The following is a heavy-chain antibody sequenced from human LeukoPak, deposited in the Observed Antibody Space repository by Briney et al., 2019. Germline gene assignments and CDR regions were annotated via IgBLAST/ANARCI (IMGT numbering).Heavy chain of an antibody. Sequence: SETLSLPCTVSGGSISSGGYYWSWIRPHPGKGLEWIGYIYYSGSTYYNPSLKSRVTISVDTSKNQFSLKLSSVTAADTAVYYCARLLTDFWSGYYNWFDPWGHRTLVTVSS. CDR2: IYYSGST. CDR1: GGSISSGGYY. D-gene: IGHD3-3*01. V-gene: IGHV4-31*03. CDR3: ARLLTDFWSGYYNWFDP. J-gene: IGHJ5*02.